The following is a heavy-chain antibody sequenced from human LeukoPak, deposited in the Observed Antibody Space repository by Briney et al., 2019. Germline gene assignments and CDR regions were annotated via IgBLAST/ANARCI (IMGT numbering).Heavy chain of an antibody. CDR3: ARAAAAGTRDTYYYYGMDV. CDR2: IYYSGST. CDR1: GFTFTKYA. Sequence: PGGSLRLSCAASGFTFTKYALNWIRQPPGKGLEWIGYIYYSGSTNYNPSLKSRVIISVDTSKNQFSLRLSSVTAADTAVYYCARAAAAGTRDTYYYYGMDVWGQGTTVTVSS. D-gene: IGHD6-13*01. V-gene: IGHV4-59*01. J-gene: IGHJ6*02.